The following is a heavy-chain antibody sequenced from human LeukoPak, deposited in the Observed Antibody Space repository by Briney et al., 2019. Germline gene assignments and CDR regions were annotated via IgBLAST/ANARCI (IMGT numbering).Heavy chain of an antibody. D-gene: IGHD4-23*01. CDR3: AKDRTTVVTLDAFDI. J-gene: IGHJ3*02. V-gene: IGHV3-21*04. Sequence: GGSLRLSCAASGFTFSRYSMTWVRQAPGKGLEWVSSFTSMSRTIYYADSVKGRFTISRDNSKNTLYLQMNSLRADDTAVYYCAKDRTTVVTLDAFDIWGQGTMVTVSS. CDR1: GFTFSRYS. CDR2: FTSMSRTI.